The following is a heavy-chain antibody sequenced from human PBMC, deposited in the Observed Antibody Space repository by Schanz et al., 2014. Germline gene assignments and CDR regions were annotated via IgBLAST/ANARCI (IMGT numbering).Heavy chain of an antibody. D-gene: IGHD6-13*01. J-gene: IGHJ4*02. CDR3: ARDGVDAAAGGNY. V-gene: IGHV1-69*09. Sequence: QVQLVQSGAEVKKPGASVKVSCKASGYTFVSYSMHWVRQAPGQGLEWMGRIIPILGIANYAQKFQGRVTFTADKSTSTVYMELSSLRSEDTAVYDCARDGVDAAAGGNYWGQGTLVTVSS. CDR2: IIPILGIA. CDR1: GYTFVSYS.